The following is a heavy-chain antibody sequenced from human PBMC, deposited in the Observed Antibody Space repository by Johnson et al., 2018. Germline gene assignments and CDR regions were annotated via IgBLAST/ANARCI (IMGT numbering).Heavy chain of an antibody. CDR2: ISDSGGST. CDR3: GKDPFGTTHYHFMDV. Sequence: VQLVQSGGGLVQPGGSLRLSCVASGFTFSSYAMSWVRQAPGKGLEWVSTISDSGGSTYYADSVKGRFTISRDNSKSTLYLQMDSLRAEDTAVYYCGKDPFGTTHYHFMDVWGKGTTVTVSS. J-gene: IGHJ6*03. CDR1: GFTFSSYA. D-gene: IGHD1-7*01. V-gene: IGHV3-23*04.